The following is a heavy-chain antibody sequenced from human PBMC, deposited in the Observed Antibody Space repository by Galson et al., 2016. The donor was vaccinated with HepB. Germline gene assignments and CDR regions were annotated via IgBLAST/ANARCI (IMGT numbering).Heavy chain of an antibody. CDR3: AGDKGSTGLPDY. D-gene: IGHD1-1*01. J-gene: IGHJ4*02. Sequence: SETLSLTCTVSGSSVSSSSFYWSWVRQPPGKGLEWIGYIYYSGSTHSNPSLKSRVTISIDTPKNQFSLTLRSVTAADTAVYYCAGDKGSTGLPDYWGQGTLVTVSS. V-gene: IGHV4-61*01. CDR2: IYYSGST. CDR1: GSSVSSSSFY.